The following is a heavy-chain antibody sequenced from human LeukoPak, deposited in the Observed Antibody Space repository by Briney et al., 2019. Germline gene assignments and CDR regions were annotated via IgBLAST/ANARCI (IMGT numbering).Heavy chain of an antibody. CDR3: TRAASLLLWFGEPSPPNDAFDI. Sequence: GGSLRLSCTASGFTFGDYAMSWFRQAPGKGLEWVGFIRSKAYGGTTEYAASVKGRFTISRDDSKSIAYLQMNSLRTEDTAVYYCTRAASLLLWFGEPSPPNDAFDIWGQGTMVTVSS. CDR1: GFTFGDYA. J-gene: IGHJ3*02. CDR2: IRSKAYGGTT. V-gene: IGHV3-49*03. D-gene: IGHD3-10*01.